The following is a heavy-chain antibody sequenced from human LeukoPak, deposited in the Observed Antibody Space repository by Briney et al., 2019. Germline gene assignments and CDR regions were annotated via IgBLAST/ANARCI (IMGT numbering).Heavy chain of an antibody. Sequence: PGRSLRLSCAASGFTFSSYAMHWVRQAPGKGLKWVAVISYDGSNKYYADSVKGRFTISRDNSKNTLYLQMNSLRAEDTAVYYCARETQQLVGYYFDYWGQGTLVTVSS. CDR3: ARETQQLVGYYFDY. CDR2: ISYDGSNK. D-gene: IGHD6-13*01. V-gene: IGHV3-30*04. CDR1: GFTFSSYA. J-gene: IGHJ4*02.